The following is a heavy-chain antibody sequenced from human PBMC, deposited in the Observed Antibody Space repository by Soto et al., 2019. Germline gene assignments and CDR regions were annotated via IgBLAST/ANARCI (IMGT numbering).Heavy chain of an antibody. V-gene: IGHV1-69*13. Sequence: ASVKVSCKASGGTFSSYAISWVRQAPGQGLEWMGGIIPIFGTANYAQKFQGRVTITADESTSTAYMELSSLRSEDTAVYYCARPMTTVTASFDYWGQGTLVTVSS. J-gene: IGHJ4*02. D-gene: IGHD4-4*01. CDR3: ARPMTTVTASFDY. CDR1: GGTFSSYA. CDR2: IIPIFGTA.